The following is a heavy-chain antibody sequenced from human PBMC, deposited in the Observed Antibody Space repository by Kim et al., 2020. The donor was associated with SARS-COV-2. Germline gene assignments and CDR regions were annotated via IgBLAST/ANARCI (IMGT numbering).Heavy chain of an antibody. J-gene: IGHJ6*03. CDR1: GGSFSGYY. Sequence: SETLSLTCAVYGGSFSGYYWSWIRQPPGKGLEWIGEINHSGSTNYNPSLKSRVTISVDTSKNQFSLKLSSVTAADTAVYYCARVVVPPRGPSPAYYYYM. V-gene: IGHV4-34*01. CDR2: INHSGST. D-gene: IGHD2-2*01. CDR3: ARVVVPPRGPSPAYYYYM.